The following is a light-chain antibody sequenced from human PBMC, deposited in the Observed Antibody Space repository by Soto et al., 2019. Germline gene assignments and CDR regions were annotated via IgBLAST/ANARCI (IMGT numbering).Light chain of an antibody. CDR3: CSYAGSYTYV. CDR1: SSDVGGYNY. CDR2: DVS. Sequence: QSALTQPRSVSGSPGQSVTISCTGTSSDVGGYNYVSWYQQHPGKAPKLMIYDVSKRPSGVPDRFSGSKSGNPAPLTISGLQAEDEADYYCCSYAGSYTYVFGTGTKVTVL. V-gene: IGLV2-11*01. J-gene: IGLJ1*01.